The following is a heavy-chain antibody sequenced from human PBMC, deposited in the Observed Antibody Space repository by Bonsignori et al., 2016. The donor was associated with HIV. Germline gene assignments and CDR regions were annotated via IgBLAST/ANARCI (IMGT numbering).Heavy chain of an antibody. V-gene: IGHV3-9*01. D-gene: IGHD4-17*01. J-gene: IGHJ4*02. Sequence: WIRQPPGKGLEWVSGITWNSGTMGYADSVKGRFTISRDNAKNSLYLQMNSLRAEDTALYYCAKGRTVTTFMDNWGQGTLVTVSS. CDR3: AKGRTVTTFMDN. CDR2: ITWNSGTM.